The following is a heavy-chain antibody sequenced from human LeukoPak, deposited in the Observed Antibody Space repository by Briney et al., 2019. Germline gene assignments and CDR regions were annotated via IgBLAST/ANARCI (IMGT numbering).Heavy chain of an antibody. D-gene: IGHD6-13*01. Sequence: PSETLSLTCAVYGGSFSGYYWSWIRQPPGKGLEWIGEINHSGSTNYNPSLKSRVTISVDTSKNQFSLKLSSVTAAVTAVYYCARGGIAAAGNREGAYYFDYWGQGTLVTVSS. CDR2: INHSGST. V-gene: IGHV4-34*01. CDR1: GGSFSGYY. CDR3: ARGGIAAAGNREGAYYFDY. J-gene: IGHJ4*02.